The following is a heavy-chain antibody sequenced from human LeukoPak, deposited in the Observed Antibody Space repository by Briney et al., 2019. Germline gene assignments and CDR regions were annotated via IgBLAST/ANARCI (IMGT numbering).Heavy chain of an antibody. D-gene: IGHD1-14*01. CDR2: ISISGENT. Sequence: GGSLRLSCVASGFTFSSYAMSWVRQAPGKGLEWVSAISISGENTYYADSVKGRFTISRDNAKNSLYLQMNSLRAEDTAVYYCARGGQPHYFDYWGQGTLVTVSS. CDR1: GFTFSSYA. V-gene: IGHV3-23*01. CDR3: ARGGQPHYFDY. J-gene: IGHJ4*02.